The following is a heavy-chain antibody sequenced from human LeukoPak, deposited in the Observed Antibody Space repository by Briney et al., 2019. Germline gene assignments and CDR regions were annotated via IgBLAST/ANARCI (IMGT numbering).Heavy chain of an antibody. CDR2: IYYSGST. CDR1: GGSISSGGYY. CDR3: ARVYYDSSGYLYFDY. V-gene: IGHV4-31*03. J-gene: IGHJ4*02. D-gene: IGHD3-22*01. Sequence: SETLSLTCTVSGGSISSGGYYWSWIRQHPGKGLEWIGYIYYSGSTYYNPSLKSRVTISVDTSKNQFSLKLSSVTAADTAVYCCARVYYDSSGYLYFDYWGQGTLVTVSS.